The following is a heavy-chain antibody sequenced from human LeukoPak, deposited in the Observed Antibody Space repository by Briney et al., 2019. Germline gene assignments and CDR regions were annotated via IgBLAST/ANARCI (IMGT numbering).Heavy chain of an antibody. Sequence: GGSLRLSCAASGFIFSSYWMHWVRHVPGKGLVWVSRINPGGSSTAYADSVKGRFTISRDNAKNTLYLQMDSLRAEDTAIYYCARSNQADDYWGQGTLVTVSS. CDR1: GFIFSSYW. V-gene: IGHV3-74*01. D-gene: IGHD1-14*01. CDR2: INPGGSST. CDR3: ARSNQADDY. J-gene: IGHJ4*02.